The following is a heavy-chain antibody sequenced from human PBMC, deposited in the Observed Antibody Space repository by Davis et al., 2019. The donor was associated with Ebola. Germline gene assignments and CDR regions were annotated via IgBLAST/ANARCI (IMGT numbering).Heavy chain of an antibody. Sequence: ASVKVSCKASGYRFTNYAITWVRQAPGQGLEWMGIINPSDGSTGYAQKFQGRVTMTRDTSTSTVYMELSSLKSEDTAVYYCARGMYFYDPGGSGYYEIDYWGQGTRVTVSS. CDR2: INPSDGST. D-gene: IGHD3-22*01. CDR1: GYRFTNYA. V-gene: IGHV1-46*01. J-gene: IGHJ4*02. CDR3: ARGMYFYDPGGSGYYEIDY.